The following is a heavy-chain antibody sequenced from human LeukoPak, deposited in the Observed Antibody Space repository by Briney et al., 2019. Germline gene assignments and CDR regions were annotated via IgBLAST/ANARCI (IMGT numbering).Heavy chain of an antibody. J-gene: IGHJ4*02. CDR1: GFTFSDAW. V-gene: IGHV3-15*07. D-gene: IGHD2-15*01. CDR3: TTGYTSASHDGY. Sequence: GGSLRLSCAASGFTFSDAWMHWVRQAPGKGLEWVGLIKRRTDGETSNYAAPVKGRFAISRDDSGDTLFLQMDSLKSEDTGVYYCTTGYTSASHDGYWGQGTLVTVSS. CDR2: IKRRTDGETS.